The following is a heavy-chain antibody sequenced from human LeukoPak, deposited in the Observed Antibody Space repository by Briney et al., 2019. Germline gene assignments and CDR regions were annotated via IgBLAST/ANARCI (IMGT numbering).Heavy chain of an antibody. V-gene: IGHV4-61*02. D-gene: IGHD3-22*01. J-gene: IGHJ4*02. CDR3: ARDGHYYYDKGTFDY. CDR1: GDSISSGDYY. CDR2: ISSSGST. Sequence: SSETLSLTCTVSGDSISSGDYYWSWIRQPAGKGLEWIGRISSSGSTNYNPSLKSRVTISVDKSKNQFSLKLSSVTAADTAVYYCARDGHYYYDKGTFDYWGQGTLVTVSS.